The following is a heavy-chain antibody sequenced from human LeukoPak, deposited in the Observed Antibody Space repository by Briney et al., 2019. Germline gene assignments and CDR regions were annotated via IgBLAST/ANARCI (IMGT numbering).Heavy chain of an antibody. CDR3: ARDRGSSSRSSSGYMDV. Sequence: GGSLRLSCAASGFTFSSYWMHWVRQAPGKGLVWVSRINSDGSSTSYADSVKGRFTISRDNAKNTLYLQMNSLRAEDTAVYYCARDRGSSSRSSSGYMDVWGKGTTVTVSS. J-gene: IGHJ6*03. D-gene: IGHD6-13*01. CDR1: GFTFSSYW. V-gene: IGHV3-74*01. CDR2: INSDGSST.